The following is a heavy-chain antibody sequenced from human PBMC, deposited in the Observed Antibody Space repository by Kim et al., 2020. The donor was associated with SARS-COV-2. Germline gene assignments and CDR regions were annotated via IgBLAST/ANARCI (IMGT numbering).Heavy chain of an antibody. CDR3: ARSRAPGELLRFGGLPNSPFDY. J-gene: IGHJ4*02. CDR1: GFTFSSYA. D-gene: IGHD3-10*01. CDR2: ISYDGSNK. V-gene: IGHV3-30*04. Sequence: GGSLRLSCAASGFTFSSYAMHWVRQAPGKGLEWVAVISYDGSNKYSADSVKGRFTISRDNSKNTLYLQMNSLRAEDTAVYYCARSRAPGELLRFGGLPNSPFDYWGQRTLVTVSS.